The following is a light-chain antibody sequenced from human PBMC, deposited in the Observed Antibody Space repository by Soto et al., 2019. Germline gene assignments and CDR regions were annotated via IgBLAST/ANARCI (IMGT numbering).Light chain of an antibody. CDR1: QSITEK. CDR3: QQYNEWPLT. V-gene: IGKV3-15*01. Sequence: EIVLTQSPGTLSLCTGERAPLSWRASQSITEKVVWYQQKSGQAPRLLIYGAFTRAAGVPARFSGGGSGTEFTLTISSLQSADFAVYYCQQYNEWPLTFGGGTKVDIK. J-gene: IGKJ4*01. CDR2: GAF.